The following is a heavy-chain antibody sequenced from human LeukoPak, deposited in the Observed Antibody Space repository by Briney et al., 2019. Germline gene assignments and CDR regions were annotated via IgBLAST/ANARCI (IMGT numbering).Heavy chain of an antibody. CDR1: GYTFTSYG. Sequence: ASVKVSCKASGYTFTSYGISWVRQAPGQGLEWMGWISAYNGNTNYAQKLQGRVTITADESTSTAYMELSSLRSEDTAVYYCARDCSSTSCDARRRGYDPWGQGTLVTVSS. V-gene: IGHV1-18*01. J-gene: IGHJ5*02. CDR3: ARDCSSTSCDARRRGYDP. CDR2: ISAYNGNT. D-gene: IGHD2-2*01.